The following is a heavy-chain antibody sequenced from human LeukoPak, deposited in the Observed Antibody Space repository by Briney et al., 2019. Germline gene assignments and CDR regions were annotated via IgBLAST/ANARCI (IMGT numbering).Heavy chain of an antibody. J-gene: IGHJ4*02. D-gene: IGHD6-13*01. CDR3: VRGGYSSSWFYSYYFDY. CDR1: GGSFSDYY. Sequence: SETLSLTCAGYGGSFSDYYWSWIRQPPGKGLEWIGEINHSGSTNYNPSLKSRVTISVDTSTNPFSLKLSSVTAAVTAVYYCVRGGYSSSWFYSYYFDYWGQGTLVTVSS. V-gene: IGHV4-34*01. CDR2: INHSGST.